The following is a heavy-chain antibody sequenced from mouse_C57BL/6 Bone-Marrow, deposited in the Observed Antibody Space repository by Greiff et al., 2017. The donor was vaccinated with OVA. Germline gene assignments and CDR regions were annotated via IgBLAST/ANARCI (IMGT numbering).Heavy chain of an antibody. D-gene: IGHD4-1*02. V-gene: IGHV5-4*01. Sequence: EVKLEESGGGLVKPGGSLKLSCAASGFTFSSYAMSWVRQTPEKRLEWVATISDGGSYNYYPDNIKSRITSSKDNAKNDLYLQMSHLKSDDTAMYYCARDQLYFDYWGQGTTLTVSS. J-gene: IGHJ2*01. CDR2: ISDGGSYN. CDR3: ARDQLYFDY. CDR1: GFTFSSYA.